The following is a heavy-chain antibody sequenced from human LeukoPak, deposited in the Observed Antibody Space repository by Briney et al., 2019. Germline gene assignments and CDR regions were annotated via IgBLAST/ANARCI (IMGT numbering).Heavy chain of an antibody. CDR3: AALRDYDSSGYYPEEDY. J-gene: IGHJ4*02. CDR1: GFTFSSNS. CDR2: ISSSSSTI. Sequence: GGSLRLSCAASGFTFSSNSMNWVRQAPGKGLEWVSYISSSSSTIYYADSVKGRFTISRDNSKNSLYLQMNSLRTEDTALYYCAALRDYDSSGYYPEEDYWGQGTLVTVSS. V-gene: IGHV3-48*04. D-gene: IGHD3-22*01.